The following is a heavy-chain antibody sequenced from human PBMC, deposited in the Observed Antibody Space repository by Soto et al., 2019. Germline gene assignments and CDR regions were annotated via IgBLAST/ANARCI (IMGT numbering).Heavy chain of an antibody. V-gene: IGHV3-15*01. CDR1: GFTFSNAW. J-gene: IGHJ4*02. Sequence: EVQLVESGGGLVKPGGSLRLSCAASGFTFSNAWLSWVRQAPGKGLEWVGRIKSKTGGGTTDYTAPVKGRFTISRDDSKNTLYLQMNSLKTEDTAVYYCTTGSTSTKNYWGQGALVAVSS. CDR2: IKSKTGGGTT. CDR3: TTGSTSTKNY. D-gene: IGHD6-6*01.